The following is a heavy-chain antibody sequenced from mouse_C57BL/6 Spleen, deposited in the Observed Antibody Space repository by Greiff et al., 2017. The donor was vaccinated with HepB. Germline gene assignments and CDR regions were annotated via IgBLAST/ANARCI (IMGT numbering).Heavy chain of an antibody. Sequence: QVQLKQSGAELVRPGTSVKVSCKASGYAFTNYLIEWVKQRPGQGLEWIGVINPGSGGTNYNEKFKGKATLTADKSSSTAYMQLSSLTSEDSAVYFCARSTMVTTGDYWGQGTTLTVSS. D-gene: IGHD2-2*01. J-gene: IGHJ2*01. V-gene: IGHV1-54*01. CDR2: INPGSGGT. CDR3: ARSTMVTTGDY. CDR1: GYAFTNYL.